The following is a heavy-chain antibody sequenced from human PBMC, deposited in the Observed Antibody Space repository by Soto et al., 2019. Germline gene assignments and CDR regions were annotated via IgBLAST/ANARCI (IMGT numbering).Heavy chain of an antibody. CDR2: ISPYMGNT. J-gene: IGHJ4*02. CDR1: GYTFTNYG. CDR3: ARDLAFTGYRYSFDY. Sequence: QVQLVQSGAEMRKPGASVRVSCKASGYTFTNYGINWVRQAPGQGLEWMGWISPYMGNTNYAQNLQGRVTMTTDTSTSTAYMELRSLRSDDTAVYYCARDLAFTGYRYSFDYWGQGTLITVS. V-gene: IGHV1-18*01. D-gene: IGHD3-9*01.